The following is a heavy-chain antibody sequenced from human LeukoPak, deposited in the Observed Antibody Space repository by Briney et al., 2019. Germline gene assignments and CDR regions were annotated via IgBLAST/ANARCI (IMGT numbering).Heavy chain of an antibody. CDR1: GASISSGDYY. Sequence: SQTLSLTCTVSGASISSGDYYWSWIRQPPGKGLEWIGSIYYSGSTYYNPSPKSRVTISVDTSKNQFSLKLNSVTAADTAVYYCARGPVVVVTLDAFDIWGQGTMVTVSS. CDR3: ARGPVVVVTLDAFDI. CDR2: IYYSGST. D-gene: IGHD2-21*02. V-gene: IGHV4-30-4*01. J-gene: IGHJ3*02.